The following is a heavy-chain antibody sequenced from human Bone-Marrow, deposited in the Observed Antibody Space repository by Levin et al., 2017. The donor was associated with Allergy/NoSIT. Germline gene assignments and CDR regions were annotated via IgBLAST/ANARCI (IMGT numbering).Heavy chain of an antibody. Sequence: GGSLRLSCAASGFTFSSYGMHWVRQAPGKGLEWVAVISYDGSNKYYADSVKGRFTISRDNSKNTLYLQMNSLRAEDTAVYYCAKDSITMVRGAVYYYYGMDVWGQGTTVTVSS. CDR3: AKDSITMVRGAVYYYYGMDV. CDR2: ISYDGSNK. J-gene: IGHJ6*02. CDR1: GFTFSSYG. V-gene: IGHV3-30*18. D-gene: IGHD3-10*01.